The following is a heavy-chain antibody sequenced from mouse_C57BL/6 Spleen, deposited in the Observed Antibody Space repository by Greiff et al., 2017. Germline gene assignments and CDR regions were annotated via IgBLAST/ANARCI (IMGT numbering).Heavy chain of an antibody. CDR3: VAIYYYFDY. CDR1: GYTFTSYW. V-gene: IGHV1-64*01. J-gene: IGHJ2*01. CDR2: IHPNSGSI. Sequence: QVQLQQPGAELVKPGASVKLSCKASGYTFTSYWMHWVKQRPGQGLEWIGMIHPNSGSINYNEKFKSKATLTVDKSSSTAYMQLSSLTSEDSAVYYCVAIYYYFDYWGQGTTLTVSS. D-gene: IGHD1-1*01.